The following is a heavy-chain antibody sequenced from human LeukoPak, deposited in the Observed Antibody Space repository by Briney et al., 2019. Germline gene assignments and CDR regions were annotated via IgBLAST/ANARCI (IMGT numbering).Heavy chain of an antibody. CDR2: IGTDGRT. V-gene: IGHV3-13*04. CDR3: ARVTVRNAFDL. CDR1: GFTFSRHD. Sequence: GGSLRLSCAASGFTFSRHDMHWVRQAPGKDLEWVSAIGTDGRTYYPGSVKGRSAISREDAKSSLFLQMNSLRAGDTAVYYCARVTVRNAFDLWGQGTMVTVSS. D-gene: IGHD4-17*01. J-gene: IGHJ3*01.